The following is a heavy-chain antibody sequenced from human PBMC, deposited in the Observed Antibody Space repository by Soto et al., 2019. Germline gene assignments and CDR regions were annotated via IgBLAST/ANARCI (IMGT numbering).Heavy chain of an antibody. CDR3: ALGVLSAKKEQKYYDSSGYYSVPTG. CDR1: GGTFSSYA. CDR2: IIPIFGTA. D-gene: IGHD3-22*01. V-gene: IGHV1-69*13. Sequence: SVKVSCKASGGTFSSYAISWVRQAPGQGLEWMGGIIPIFGTANYAQKFQGRVTITADESTSTAYMELSSLRSEDTAVYYCALGVLSAKKEQKYYDSSGYYSVPTGWGQGTLVTVSS. J-gene: IGHJ4*02.